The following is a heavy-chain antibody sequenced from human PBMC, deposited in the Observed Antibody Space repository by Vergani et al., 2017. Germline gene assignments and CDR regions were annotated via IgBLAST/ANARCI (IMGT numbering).Heavy chain of an antibody. CDR2: ICHTEDT. Sequence: QVQLQESGPGLVKPPGTLSLTCAVSGDSISSNNCWTWVRQPPGKGLEWIGEICHTEDTKYSPSLKSRVTVSVDGSRNLFSRVLNSVTAADTAVYYCATIGYRRWGYYFDDWGQGILVTVSS. CDR1: GDSISSNNC. D-gene: IGHD2-2*02. J-gene: IGHJ4*02. V-gene: IGHV4-4*03. CDR3: ATIGYRRWGYYFDD.